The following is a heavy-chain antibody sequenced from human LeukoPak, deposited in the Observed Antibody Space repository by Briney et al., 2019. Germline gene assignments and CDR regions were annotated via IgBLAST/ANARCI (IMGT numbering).Heavy chain of an antibody. CDR3: ARTLDSSGYYYDN. J-gene: IGHJ4*02. Sequence: SQTLSLTCTVSGGSISSGDYYWSWIRQPPGKGLEWIGYISYSGSTYYSPSLKSRVTISVDTSKNQLSLKLTSVTAADTAVYYCARTLDSSGYYYDNWGQGTLVTVSS. V-gene: IGHV4-30-4*01. D-gene: IGHD3-22*01. CDR2: ISYSGST. CDR1: GGSISSGDYY.